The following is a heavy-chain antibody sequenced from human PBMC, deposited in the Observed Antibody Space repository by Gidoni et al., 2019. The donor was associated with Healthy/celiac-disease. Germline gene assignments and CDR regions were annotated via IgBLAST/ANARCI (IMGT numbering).Heavy chain of an antibody. CDR3: ARDQGYSGYDFPDY. Sequence: QVQLVESGGGVVQPGRSLRLSCAASGFTFSSYAMHWVRPAPGKGLEWVAVISYDGSNKYYADSVKGRFTISRDNSKNTLYLQMNSLRAEDTAVYYCARDQGYSGYDFPDYWGQGTLVTVSS. CDR1: GFTFSSYA. V-gene: IGHV3-30-3*01. CDR2: ISYDGSNK. J-gene: IGHJ4*02. D-gene: IGHD5-12*01.